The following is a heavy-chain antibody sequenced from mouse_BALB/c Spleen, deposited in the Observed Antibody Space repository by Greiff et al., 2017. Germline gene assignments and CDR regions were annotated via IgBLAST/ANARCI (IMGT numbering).Heavy chain of an antibody. J-gene: IGHJ1*01. V-gene: IGHV2-2*02. Sequence: VKLQESGPGLVQPSQSLSITCTVSGFSLTSYGVHWVRQSPGKGLEWLGVIWSGGSTDYNAAFISRLSISKDNSKSQVFFKMNSLQANDTAIYYCARVVAPSYWYFDVWGAGTTVTVSS. CDR1: GFSLTSYG. CDR3: ARVVAPSYWYFDV. CDR2: IWSGGST. D-gene: IGHD1-1*01.